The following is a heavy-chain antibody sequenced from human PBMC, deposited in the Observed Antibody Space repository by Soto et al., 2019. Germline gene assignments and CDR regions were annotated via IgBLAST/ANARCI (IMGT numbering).Heavy chain of an antibody. CDR3: ARGAEYCISTSCYAELYFDY. D-gene: IGHD2-2*01. V-gene: IGHV3-30-3*01. CDR1: GFTFSSYA. J-gene: IGHJ4*02. CDR2: ISYDGSNK. Sequence: QVQLVESGGGVVQPGRSLRLSCAASGFTFSSYAMHWVRQAPGKGLEWVAVISYDGSNKYYADSVKGRFTISRDNSKNTTYXXMNSLRAEDTAVYYCARGAEYCISTSCYAELYFDYWGQGTLVTVSS.